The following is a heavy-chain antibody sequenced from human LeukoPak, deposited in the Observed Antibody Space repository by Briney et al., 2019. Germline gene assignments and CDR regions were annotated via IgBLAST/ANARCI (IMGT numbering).Heavy chain of an antibody. Sequence: GGSLRLSCGASGFTFSSYGMHRVRQAPGKGLEWVAVISYDGSNKYHADSVKGRFTISRDNSKNTLYLQMNSLRAEDTAVYYCAKGSSGWRFDYWGQGTLVTVSS. J-gene: IGHJ4*02. CDR2: ISYDGSNK. CDR3: AKGSSGWRFDY. CDR1: GFTFSSYG. V-gene: IGHV3-30*18. D-gene: IGHD6-19*01.